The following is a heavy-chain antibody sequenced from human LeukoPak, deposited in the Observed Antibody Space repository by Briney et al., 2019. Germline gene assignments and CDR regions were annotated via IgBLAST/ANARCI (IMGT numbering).Heavy chain of an antibody. CDR1: GASISSTNW. V-gene: IGHV4-4*02. CDR3: ARVGLGLGGGLNTYSYGVFLNYYYYYMDV. J-gene: IGHJ6*03. CDR2: IYHSGST. D-gene: IGHD5-18*01. Sequence: IPSGTLSLTCAVSGASISSTNWWSWVRQPPGKGLEWIGEIYHSGSTNYNPSLKSRVTISVDTSKNQFSLKLSSVTAADTAVYYCARVGLGLGGGLNTYSYGVFLNYYYYYMDVWGKGTTVTVSS.